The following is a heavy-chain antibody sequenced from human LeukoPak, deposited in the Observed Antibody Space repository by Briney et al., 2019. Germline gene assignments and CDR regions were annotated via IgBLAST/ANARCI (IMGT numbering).Heavy chain of an antibody. Sequence: PSETLSLTCTVSGGSISSSSYYWGWIRQPPGKGLEWIGSIYYSGSTYYNPSLKSRVTISVDTSKNQFSLKLSSVTAADTAVYYCARANTAMVRMKGWFDPWGQGTLVTVSS. CDR1: GGSISSSSYY. D-gene: IGHD5-18*01. CDR2: IYYSGST. V-gene: IGHV4-39*01. CDR3: ARANTAMVRMKGWFDP. J-gene: IGHJ5*02.